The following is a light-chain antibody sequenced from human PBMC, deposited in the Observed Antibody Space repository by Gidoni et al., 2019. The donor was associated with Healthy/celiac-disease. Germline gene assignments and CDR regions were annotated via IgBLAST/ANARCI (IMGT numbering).Light chain of an antibody. CDR1: SSNIGAGYD. CDR2: GNS. V-gene: IGLV1-40*01. J-gene: IGLJ1*01. Sequence: QSVLTTPPSVSGAPGQRVTISCTGSSSNIGAGYDVHWYPPLPGTAPKPLIYGNSNRPSGVPDRFSGSKSGTSASLAITGLQAEDEADYYCQSYDSSLSGSGVFGTGTKVTVL. CDR3: QSYDSSLSGSGV.